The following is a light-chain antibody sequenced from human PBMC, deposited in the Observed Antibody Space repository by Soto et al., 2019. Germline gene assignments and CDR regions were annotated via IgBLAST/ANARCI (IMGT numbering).Light chain of an antibody. CDR2: GAS. Sequence: EIVLTLSPGTLSLTKGERDTLYCRASQSVSSSYLAWYQQKPGQAPRLLIYGASSRATGIPDRFSGSGSGTDFTLTISRLEPEDFAVYYCQQYGSSPWTFGQGTMVDIK. CDR1: QSVSSSY. V-gene: IGKV3-20*01. CDR3: QQYGSSPWT. J-gene: IGKJ1*01.